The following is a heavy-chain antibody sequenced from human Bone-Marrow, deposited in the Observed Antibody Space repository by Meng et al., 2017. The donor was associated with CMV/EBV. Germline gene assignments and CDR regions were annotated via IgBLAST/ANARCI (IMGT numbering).Heavy chain of an antibody. CDR3: ARSGGSGSYFRIGGVGGMDV. CDR2: INPSGGST. J-gene: IGHJ6*02. Sequence: ASVKVSCKASGYTFTSYYMHWVRQAPGQGLEWMGIINPSGGSTSYAQKFQGRVTMTRDTSTSTVYMELSSLRSEDTAVYYWARSGGSGSYFRIGGVGGMDVWGQGTTVTVS. D-gene: IGHD3-10*01. V-gene: IGHV1-46*01. CDR1: GYTFTSYY.